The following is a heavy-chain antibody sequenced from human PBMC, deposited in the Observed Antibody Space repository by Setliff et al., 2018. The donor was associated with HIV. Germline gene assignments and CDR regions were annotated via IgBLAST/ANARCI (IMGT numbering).Heavy chain of an antibody. CDR3: AAQDQDLVKYYYMDY. Sequence: SETLSLTCTVSGGSISRSTHHWAWIRQPPGKGLEWIGALSSKGQAYYNPSLKSRVAISIDSSKNLFSLRLDSLTAADTAVYYCAAQDQDLVKYYYMDYWGPGALVTVSS. CDR1: GGSISRSTHH. D-gene: IGHD2-21*01. J-gene: IGHJ4*02. V-gene: IGHV4-39*07. CDR2: LSSKGQA.